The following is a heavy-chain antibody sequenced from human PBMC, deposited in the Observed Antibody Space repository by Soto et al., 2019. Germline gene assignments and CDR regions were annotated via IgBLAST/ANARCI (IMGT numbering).Heavy chain of an antibody. V-gene: IGHV1-69*13. CDR2: IIPIFGTA. CDR3: AREKGYSGYELDV. D-gene: IGHD5-12*01. J-gene: IGHJ6*02. CDR1: GGTFSSYA. Sequence: SVKVSCKASGGTFSSYAISWVRQAPGQGLEWKGGIIPIFGTANYAQKFQGRVTITADESTSTAYMELSSLRSEDTAVYYCAREKGYSGYELDVWGQGTTVTVSS.